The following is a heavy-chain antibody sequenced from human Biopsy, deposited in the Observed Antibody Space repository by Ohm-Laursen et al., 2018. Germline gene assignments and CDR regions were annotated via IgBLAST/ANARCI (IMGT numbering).Heavy chain of an antibody. CDR1: GFSFTGYY. V-gene: IGHV1-2*02. D-gene: IGHD6-19*01. J-gene: IGHJ4*02. CDR2: ISPKSGGT. Sequence: ASVKVSCKASGFSFTGYYIHWVRQAPGQGLEWMGWISPKSGGTNYAQKFQGNITMTKNTSMGTAYMEMSRLRSADTAVYYCALQSVAQMKNFDYWGQGTLVTVSS. CDR3: ALQSVAQMKNFDY.